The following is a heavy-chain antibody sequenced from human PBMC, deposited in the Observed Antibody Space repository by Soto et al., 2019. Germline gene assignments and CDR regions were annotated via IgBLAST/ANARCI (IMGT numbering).Heavy chain of an antibody. CDR3: ARDSVYYDSSGYYPYYFDY. V-gene: IGHV1-69*13. CDR2: IIPIFGTA. D-gene: IGHD3-22*01. CDR1: VGTFSSYA. Sequence: GXSVKVSCKASVGTFSSYAISWVRQAPGQGLEWMGGIIPIFGTANYAQKFQGRVTITADESTSTAYMELSSLRSEDTAVYYCARDSVYYDSSGYYPYYFDYWGQGTLVTVSS. J-gene: IGHJ4*02.